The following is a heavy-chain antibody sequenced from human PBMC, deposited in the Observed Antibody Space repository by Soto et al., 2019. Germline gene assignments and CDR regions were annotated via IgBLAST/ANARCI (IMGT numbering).Heavy chain of an antibody. CDR1: GYTFTSYG. D-gene: IGHD6-19*01. J-gene: IGHJ4*02. CDR2: ISAYNGNT. Sequence: ASVKVSCKASGYTFTSYGISWVRQAPGQGLEWMGWISAYNGNTNYAQKLQGRVTMTTDTSTSTAYMELRSLRSDDTAVYYCASPHPKGYSSGWYHRLDYWGQGTLVTVSS. V-gene: IGHV1-18*04. CDR3: ASPHPKGYSSGWYHRLDY.